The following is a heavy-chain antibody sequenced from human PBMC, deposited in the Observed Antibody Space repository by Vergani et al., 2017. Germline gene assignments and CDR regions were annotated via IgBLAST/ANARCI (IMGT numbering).Heavy chain of an antibody. V-gene: IGHV3-33*06. CDR1: GFTFSSHG. CDR2: IWYDGSNK. J-gene: IGHJ4*02. D-gene: IGHD2-2*01. Sequence: QVQLVESGGGVVQPGRSLRLSCAASGFTFSSHGMHWVRQAPGKGLEWVAVIWYDGSNKYYADSVKGRFTISRDNSKNTLYLQMNSLRAEDTAVYYCAKARGDIVVVPAAPTPYFDYWGQGTLVTVSS. CDR3: AKARGDIVVVPAAPTPYFDY.